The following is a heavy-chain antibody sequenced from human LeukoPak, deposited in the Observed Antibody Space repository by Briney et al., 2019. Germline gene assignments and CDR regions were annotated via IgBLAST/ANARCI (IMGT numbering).Heavy chain of an antibody. Sequence: ASVKVSCKASGYTFTGYYMHWVRQATGQGLEWMGRINPNSGGTNYAQKFQGRVTMTRDTSISTAYMELSRLRSDDTAVYYCARDRGGSYDWVYWGQGTLVTVSS. V-gene: IGHV1-2*06. CDR1: GYTFTGYY. CDR3: ARDRGGSYDWVY. D-gene: IGHD1-26*01. CDR2: INPNSGGT. J-gene: IGHJ4*02.